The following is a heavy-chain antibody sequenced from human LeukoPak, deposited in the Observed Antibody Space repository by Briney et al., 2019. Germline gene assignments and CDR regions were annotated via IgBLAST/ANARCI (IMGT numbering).Heavy chain of an antibody. CDR2: INHSGST. D-gene: IGHD1-26*01. V-gene: IGHV4-34*01. J-gene: IGHJ5*02. CDR3: ARQVGTTGGYNWFDP. CDR1: GGSFSGYY. Sequence: SETLSLTCAVYGGSFSGYYWSWIRQPPGKGLEWIGEINHSGSTNYNPSLKSRVTISVDTSKNQFSLNLSSVTAADTAVYYCARQVGTTGGYNWFDPWGQGTLVTVSS.